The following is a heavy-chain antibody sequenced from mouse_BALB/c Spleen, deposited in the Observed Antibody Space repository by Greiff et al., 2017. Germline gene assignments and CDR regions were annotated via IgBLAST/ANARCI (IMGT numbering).Heavy chain of an antibody. J-gene: IGHJ3*01. V-gene: IGHV1-7*01. CDR1: GYTFTSYW. D-gene: IGHD2-4*01. CDR2: INPRTGYT. Sequence: VQLQQSGAELVKPGASVKMSCKASGYTFTSYWMHWVKQRPGQGLEWIGYINPRTGYTEYNQKYKDKATFTADKSSSTAYVQLSSLTSEDSAVYYYGRSSYYDYDTWFAYWGQGTLVTVSA. CDR3: GRSSYYDYDTWFAY.